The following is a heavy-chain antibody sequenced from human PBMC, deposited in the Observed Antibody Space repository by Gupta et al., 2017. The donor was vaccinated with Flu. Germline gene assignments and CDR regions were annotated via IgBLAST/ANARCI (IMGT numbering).Heavy chain of an antibody. D-gene: IGHD3-22*01. CDR1: GFRFNNYA. CDR2: VSGDSSRT. V-gene: IGHV3-23*01. J-gene: IGHJ4*02. CDR3: ARRDVSDSNGYLPLFHS. Sequence: DVQLLESGGGLVQPGGSLRLSCAASGFRFNNYAMTWVRQTPGKGLEWVAGVSGDSSRTYYADSLKGRFTISRDNSKSTLYLQMNSLRAEDTAVYYCARRDVSDSNGYLPLFHSWGQGTRVTVSS.